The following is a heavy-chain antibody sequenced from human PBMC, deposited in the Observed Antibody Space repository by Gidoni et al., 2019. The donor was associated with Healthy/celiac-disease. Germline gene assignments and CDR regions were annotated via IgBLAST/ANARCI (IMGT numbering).Heavy chain of an antibody. J-gene: IGHJ5*02. CDR2: IYYSGST. CDR3: ARVYGDYLSGWFDP. D-gene: IGHD4-17*01. Sequence: QLQLQESDPGLVKTAETLSLTRTDSGSFISSSSYYWGWIRQPPGKGLEWIGSIYYSGSTYYNPSLRGRVTISVDTSKNQFSLKLSSVTAADTAVYYCARVYGDYLSGWFDPWGQGTLVTVSS. V-gene: IGHV4-39*07. CDR1: GSFISSSSYY.